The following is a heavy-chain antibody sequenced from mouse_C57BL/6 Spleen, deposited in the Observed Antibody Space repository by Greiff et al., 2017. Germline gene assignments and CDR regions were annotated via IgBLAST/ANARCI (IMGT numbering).Heavy chain of an antibody. V-gene: IGHV3-6*01. CDR1: GYSITSGYY. Sequence: EVQLQQSGPGLVKPSQSLSLTCSVTGYSITSGYYWNWIRQFPGNKLEWMGYISYDGSNNYNPSLKNRISITRDTSKNQFFLKLNSVTTEDTATYYCARQGLVYFDYWGQGTTLTVSS. J-gene: IGHJ2*01. D-gene: IGHD3-3*01. CDR2: ISYDGSN. CDR3: ARQGLVYFDY.